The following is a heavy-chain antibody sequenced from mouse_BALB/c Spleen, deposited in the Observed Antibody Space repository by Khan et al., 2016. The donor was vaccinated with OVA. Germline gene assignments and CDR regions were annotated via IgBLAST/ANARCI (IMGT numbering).Heavy chain of an antibody. D-gene: IGHD2-2*01. CDR2: INTHSGVP. Sequence: QIQLVQSGPELKKPGETVRISCKASGYTFTTAGMKWVQKMPGKGLKWIGWINTHSGVPKYAEDFKGRFAFSLETSASTAYLQITNLKNEDTATYFCASGYGYGWYFDVWGAGTTVTVSS. V-gene: IGHV9-4*02. J-gene: IGHJ1*01. CDR3: ASGYGYGWYFDV. CDR1: GYTFTTAG.